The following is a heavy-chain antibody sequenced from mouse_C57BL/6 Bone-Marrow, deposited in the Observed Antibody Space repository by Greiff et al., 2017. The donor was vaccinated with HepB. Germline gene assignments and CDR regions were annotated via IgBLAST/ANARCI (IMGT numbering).Heavy chain of an antibody. D-gene: IGHD1-2*01. Sequence: QVQLQQPGAELVKPGASVKLSCKASGYTFTSYWLHWVKQRPGHGLEWIGMIHPNSGSTNYNEKFKSKATLTVDKSSSTAYIQLSSLTSEDSAVYYCARSSLLRRYFDYWGQGTTLTVSS. CDR2: IHPNSGST. V-gene: IGHV1-64*01. CDR1: GYTFTSYW. J-gene: IGHJ2*01. CDR3: ARSSLLRRYFDY.